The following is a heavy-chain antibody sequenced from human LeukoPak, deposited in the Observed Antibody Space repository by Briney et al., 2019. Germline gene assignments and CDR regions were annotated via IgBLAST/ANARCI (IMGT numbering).Heavy chain of an antibody. CDR2: INPNSGGT. V-gene: IGHV1-2*02. CDR3: ARAGVYGDYSSSFDY. D-gene: IGHD4-17*01. Sequence: ASVKVSCKASGYTFTGYYMHWVRQAPGQGLEWMGWINPNSGGTNYAQKFQGRVTMTRDTSISTAYMELMRLRSDDTAVYYCARAGVYGDYSSSFDYWGQGTLVTVSS. J-gene: IGHJ4*02. CDR1: GYTFTGYY.